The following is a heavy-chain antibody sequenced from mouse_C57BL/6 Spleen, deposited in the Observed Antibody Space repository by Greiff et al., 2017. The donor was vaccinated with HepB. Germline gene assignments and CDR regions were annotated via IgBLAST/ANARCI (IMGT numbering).Heavy chain of an antibody. V-gene: IGHV1-15*01. CDR3: TRHSAY. CDR2: IDPETGGT. Sequence: VQLVESGAELVRPGASVTLSCKASGYTFTDYEMHWVKQTPVHGLEWIGAIDPETGGTAYNQKFKGKAILTADKSSSTAYMELRSLTSEDSAVYYCTRHSAYWGQGTLVTVSA. CDR1: GYTFTDYE. J-gene: IGHJ3*01.